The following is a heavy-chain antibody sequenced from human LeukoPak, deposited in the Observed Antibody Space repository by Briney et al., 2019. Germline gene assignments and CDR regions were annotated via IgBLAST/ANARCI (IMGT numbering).Heavy chain of an antibody. V-gene: IGHV3-23*01. Sequence: GGSLSLSCAASGFTFSSYAMSWVRQAPGKGPEWVSAISGSGGSTSSADAVKGRFTISRDNSKNTLSLQMNSLRAEDTAVYYCANAGGDSRPHDYWGQGTLVTVSS. CDR3: ANAGGDSRPHDY. J-gene: IGHJ4*02. CDR2: ISGSGGST. D-gene: IGHD2-21*02. CDR1: GFTFSSYA.